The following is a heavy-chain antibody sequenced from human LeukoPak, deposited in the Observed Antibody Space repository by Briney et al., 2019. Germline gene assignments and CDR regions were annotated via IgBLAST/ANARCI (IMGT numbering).Heavy chain of an antibody. CDR1: GFTFSSYG. Sequence: GGSLRLSCAASGFTFSSYGMSWVRQAPGKGLEWVSAISGSGDSTYYADSVKGRFTISRDNSKNTLYLQMNSLRAEDTAVYYCAKEQVAWFGEANAFDIWGQGTMVTVSS. J-gene: IGHJ3*02. V-gene: IGHV3-23*01. CDR2: ISGSGDST. D-gene: IGHD3-10*01. CDR3: AKEQVAWFGEANAFDI.